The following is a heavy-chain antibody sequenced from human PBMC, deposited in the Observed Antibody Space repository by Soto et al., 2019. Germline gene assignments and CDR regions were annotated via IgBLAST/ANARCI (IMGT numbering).Heavy chain of an antibody. J-gene: IGHJ4*02. CDR1: GFTFRSYA. D-gene: IGHD4-4*01. V-gene: IGHV3-30-3*01. Sequence: GGSLRLSCAASGFTFRSYAMHWVRQAPGKGLEWVAVISYDGSNKYYADSVKGRFTISRDNSKNTLYLQMNSLRAEDTAVYYCARVQSLAAVTETSFDYWGQGTLVTVSS. CDR2: ISYDGSNK. CDR3: ARVQSLAAVTETSFDY.